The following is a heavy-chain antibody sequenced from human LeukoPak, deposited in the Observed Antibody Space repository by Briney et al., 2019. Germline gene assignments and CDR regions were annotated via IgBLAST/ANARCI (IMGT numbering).Heavy chain of an antibody. CDR1: GNIVTEWS. V-gene: IGHV1-2*02. J-gene: IGHJ4*02. CDR3: TRDAPNSLFHY. CDR2: INLKSGAT. D-gene: IGHD2/OR15-2a*01. Sequence: ASVKVSCKASGNIVTEWSVHSVREAPGQGLESMGWINLKSGATYYIQKFQDRVTMTRDTFTSTAYMDLSKLTSDDTAFYYCTRDAPNSLFHYWGQGTLVTVSS.